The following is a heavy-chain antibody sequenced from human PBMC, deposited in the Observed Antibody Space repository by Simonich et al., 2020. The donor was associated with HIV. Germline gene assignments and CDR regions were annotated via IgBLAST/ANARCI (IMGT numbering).Heavy chain of an antibody. J-gene: IGHJ6*03. Sequence: QVQLVESGGGVVQPGRYLRLSCAGSGFTFCSYAMHWVRQAPGKGLEWVAVISNEESNKYYADSVKGRFTISRDNSKNTLYLQMSSLRAEDTAVYYCARDGYSNYYYYFYMDVWGKGTTVTVSS. V-gene: IGHV3-30*07. CDR2: ISNEESNK. D-gene: IGHD4-4*01. CDR1: GFTFCSYA. CDR3: ARDGYSNYYYYFYMDV.